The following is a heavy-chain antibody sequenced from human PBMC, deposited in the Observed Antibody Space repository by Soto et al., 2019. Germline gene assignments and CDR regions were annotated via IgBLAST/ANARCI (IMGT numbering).Heavy chain of an antibody. D-gene: IGHD3-10*01. CDR1: GFTFSSYG. V-gene: IGHV3-30*03. Sequence: QVQLVESGGGVVQPGRSLRLSCAASGFTFSSYGMHWVRQAPGKGLEWVAVISYDGSNKYYADSVKGRFTISRDDSKSIAYLQMNSLKTEDTAVYYCTRGGTSPMGGDYWGQGTLVTVSS. J-gene: IGHJ4*02. CDR3: TRGGTSPMGGDY. CDR2: ISYDGSNK.